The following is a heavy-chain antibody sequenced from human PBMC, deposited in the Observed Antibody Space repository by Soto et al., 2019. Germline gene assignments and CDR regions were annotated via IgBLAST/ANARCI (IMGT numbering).Heavy chain of an antibody. Sequence: QVQLQESGPGLVKPSGTLSLTCAVSGGSISSSNWCSWVRQPPGKGLEWIGEIYHSGSTNYNPSLKGRVTISVDKSKNQCSLKLSSVTAADTAVYYCARVVGGYYYGMDVWGQGTTVTVSS. CDR2: IYHSGST. D-gene: IGHD2-2*01. CDR1: GGSISSSNW. V-gene: IGHV4-4*02. CDR3: ARVVGGYYYGMDV. J-gene: IGHJ6*02.